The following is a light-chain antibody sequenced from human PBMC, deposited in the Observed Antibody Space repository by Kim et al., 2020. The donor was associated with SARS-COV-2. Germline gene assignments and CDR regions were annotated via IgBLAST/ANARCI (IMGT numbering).Light chain of an antibody. CDR3: QQRSNWPVT. CDR1: QSVGSQ. Sequence: LSPAERATLSCRASQSVGSQLAWYQQTPGQAPRLLIYDASNRATGVPARFSGSGSGTDFTLTISSLEPEDLAVYYCQQRSNWPVTFGQGTKVDIK. V-gene: IGKV3-11*01. CDR2: DAS. J-gene: IGKJ1*01.